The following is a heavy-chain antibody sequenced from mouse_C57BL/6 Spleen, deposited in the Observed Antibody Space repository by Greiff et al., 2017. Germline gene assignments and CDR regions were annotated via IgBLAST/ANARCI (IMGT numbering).Heavy chain of an antibody. Sequence: EVQGVESGGGLVKPGGSLKLSCAASGFTFSSYTMSWVRQTPEKRLEWVATISGGGGNTYYPDSVKGRFTISRDNAKNTLYLQMSSLRSEDTALYYCARHADYYGSGYDWYVEVWGTGTTVTVSS. CDR1: GFTFSSYT. D-gene: IGHD1-1*01. J-gene: IGHJ1*03. CDR2: ISGGGGNT. CDR3: ARHADYYGSGYDWYVEV. V-gene: IGHV5-9*01.